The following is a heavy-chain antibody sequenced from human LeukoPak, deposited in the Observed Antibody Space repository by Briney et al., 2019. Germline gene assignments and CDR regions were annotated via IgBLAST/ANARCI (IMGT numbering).Heavy chain of an antibody. CDR2: IYYSGST. Sequence: PSETLSLTCTVSGGSISSGTYYWGWIRQPPGKGLEWIGSIYYSGSTYYNPSLKSRVTISVDTSKNQFSLKLSSVTAADTAVYYCARRFLQLERQGERPHAFDIWGQGTMVTVSS. J-gene: IGHJ3*02. CDR3: ARRFLQLERQGERPHAFDI. CDR1: GGSISSGTYY. D-gene: IGHD1-1*01. V-gene: IGHV4-39*01.